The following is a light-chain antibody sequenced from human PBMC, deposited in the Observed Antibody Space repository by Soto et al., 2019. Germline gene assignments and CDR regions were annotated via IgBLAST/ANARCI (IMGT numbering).Light chain of an antibody. CDR2: GAF. J-gene: IGKJ1*01. V-gene: IGKV3-15*01. CDR3: QQYNDWPLT. CDR1: RSVSSN. Sequence: MTQSPSTLSVSPGERATLSCRASRSVSSNLAWYQQKPGQAPSLLIYGAFTRATGIPARFSGTGSGTEFTLAISSLQSEDFALYYCQQYNDWPLTFGQGTKVDIK.